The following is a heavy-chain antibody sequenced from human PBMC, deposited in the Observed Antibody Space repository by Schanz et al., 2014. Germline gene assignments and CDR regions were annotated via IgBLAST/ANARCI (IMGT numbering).Heavy chain of an antibody. D-gene: IGHD3-10*01. J-gene: IGHJ4*02. CDR3: TTHGLGYYFDY. V-gene: IGHV3-30*04. Sequence: QVQLVESGGGVVQPGRSLRLSCAASGFTFSSYTMHWVRQAPGTGLEWVAVISYDGTNKYYADSVKGRFTISRDNSKNTLYLQMNSLKTEDTAVYYCTTHGLGYYFDYWGQGTLVPVSS. CDR1: GFTFSSYT. CDR2: ISYDGTNK.